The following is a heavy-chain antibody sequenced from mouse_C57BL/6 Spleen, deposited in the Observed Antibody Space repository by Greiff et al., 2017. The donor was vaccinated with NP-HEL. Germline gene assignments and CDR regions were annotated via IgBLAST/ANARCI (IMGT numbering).Heavy chain of an antibody. V-gene: IGHV1-59*01. CDR1: GYTFTSYW. J-gene: IGHJ4*01. CDR3: ARESAMDY. Sequence: QVQLKQPGAELVRPGTSVKLSCKASGYTFTSYWMHWVKQRPGQGLEWIGVIDPSDSYTNYNQKFKGKATLTVDTSSSTAYMQLSSLTSEDSAVYYCARESAMDYWGQGTSVTVSS. CDR2: IDPSDSYT.